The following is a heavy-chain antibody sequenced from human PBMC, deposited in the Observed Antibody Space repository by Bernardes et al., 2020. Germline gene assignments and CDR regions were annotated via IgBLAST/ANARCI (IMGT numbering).Heavy chain of an antibody. CDR2: ITSSGTTI. CDR1: GFTFRDSS. V-gene: IGHV3-11*01. Sequence: VGSLILSCADSGFTFRDSSMSWVRQAPGKGLEWVAYITSSGTTIYYADSVKGRFTISSDNAKNSLYLQMSSLRAEDTAVYYCARSGDYPDYEGGWGQGTLVTVSS. D-gene: IGHD4-17*01. CDR3: ARSGDYPDYEGG. J-gene: IGHJ4*02.